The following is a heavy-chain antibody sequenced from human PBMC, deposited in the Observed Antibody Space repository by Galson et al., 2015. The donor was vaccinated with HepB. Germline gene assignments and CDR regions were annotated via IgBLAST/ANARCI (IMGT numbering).Heavy chain of an antibody. CDR1: GFTFSSYS. D-gene: IGHD2-2*01. CDR3: ARTAAMDY. Sequence: SLRLSCAVSGFTFSSYSMNWVHQAPGKGLEWVSSISSSSYIYYADSVKGRFTISRDNAKNSLYLQTNSLRDEDTAVYYCARTAAMDYWGQGTLVTVSS. V-gene: IGHV3-21*01. CDR2: ISSSSYI. J-gene: IGHJ4*02.